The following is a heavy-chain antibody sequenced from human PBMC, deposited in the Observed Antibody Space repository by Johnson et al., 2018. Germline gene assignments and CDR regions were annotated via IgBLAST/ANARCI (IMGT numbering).Heavy chain of an antibody. CDR2: IRSKANSYAT. CDR1: GFTFSGSA. CDR3: TSEGH. J-gene: IGHJ1*01. Sequence: VQLQESGGGLVQPGGSXKLSCAASGFTFSGSAMHWVRQASGKGLEWVGRIRSKANSYATESAASVKGRFTISRDDSKNTAYLQMNSLKTEDTAGYYCTSEGHWGQGTLVTVSS. V-gene: IGHV3-73*02.